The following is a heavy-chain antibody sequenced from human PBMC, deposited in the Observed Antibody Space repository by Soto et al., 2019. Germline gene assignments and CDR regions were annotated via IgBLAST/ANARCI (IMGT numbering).Heavy chain of an antibody. D-gene: IGHD5-12*01. V-gene: IGHV3-7*01. J-gene: IGHJ4*02. CDR2: IKQDGSEK. Sequence: PGGSLRLSCAASGFTFSAFWMSWVRQAPGKGLEWVANIKQDGSEKYYVDSVKGRFTISRDNAQNSLYLQMNSLRAEDTAVYYCARDRRVVAKWGQGTLVTVSS. CDR1: GFTFSAFW. CDR3: ARDRRVVAK.